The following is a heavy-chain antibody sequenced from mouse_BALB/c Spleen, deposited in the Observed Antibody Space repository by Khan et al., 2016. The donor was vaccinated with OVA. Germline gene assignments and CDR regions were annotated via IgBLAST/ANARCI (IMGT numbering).Heavy chain of an antibody. CDR2: ISGDSSTI. D-gene: IGHD1-1*01. J-gene: IGHJ2*01. V-gene: IGHV5-17*02. Sequence: EVELVESGGGLVQPGGSRILSCAASGFTFSTYGMHWVRQAPEKGLEWVAYISGDSSTIYYADTVKGRFTISRDNPKNTLFLQMTSLMSEDTARYYCATSYFYGYYFDYWGPGTTLTVSS. CDR3: ATSYFYGYYFDY. CDR1: GFTFSTYG.